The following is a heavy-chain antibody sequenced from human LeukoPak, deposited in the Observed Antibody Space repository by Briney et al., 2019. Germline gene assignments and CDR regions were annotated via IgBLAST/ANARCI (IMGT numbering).Heavy chain of an antibody. CDR3: ARVDRDYCSGGSCYSIYVY. Sequence: SETLSLTCTVSGGSISSYYWSWIRQPPGKGLEWIGYIYYSGSTNYNPSLKSRVTISVDTSKNQFSLKLSSVTAADTAVYYCARVDRDYCSGGSCYSIYVYWGQGTLVTVSS. CDR2: IYYSGST. CDR1: GGSISSYY. V-gene: IGHV4-59*01. J-gene: IGHJ4*02. D-gene: IGHD2-15*01.